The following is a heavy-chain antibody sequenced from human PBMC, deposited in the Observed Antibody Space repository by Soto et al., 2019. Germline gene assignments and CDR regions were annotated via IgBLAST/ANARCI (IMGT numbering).Heavy chain of an antibody. CDR2: ISWNSGSI. CDR1: GFTFDDYA. CDR3: AKDMGEDGYNTFPDY. D-gene: IGHD5-12*01. V-gene: IGHV3-9*01. Sequence: LRLSCAASGFTFDDYAMHWVRQAPGKGLEWVSGISWNSGSIGYADSVKGRFTISRDNAKNSLYLQMNSLRAEDTALYYCAKDMGEDGYNTFPDYWGQGTLVTVSS. J-gene: IGHJ4*02.